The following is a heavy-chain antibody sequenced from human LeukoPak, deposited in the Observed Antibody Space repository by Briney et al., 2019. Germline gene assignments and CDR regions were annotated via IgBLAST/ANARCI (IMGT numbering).Heavy chain of an antibody. Sequence: APVRVSCKASGYTFTNYGISWVRQAPGQGLEWMGWISAYNGNTNYAQKLQGRVTMTTDTSTSTAYMELRSLRSDDTAVYYCARVTAMVTDFDYWGQGTLVTVSS. J-gene: IGHJ4*02. CDR2: ISAYNGNT. CDR3: ARVTAMVTDFDY. D-gene: IGHD5-18*01. CDR1: GYTFTNYG. V-gene: IGHV1-18*01.